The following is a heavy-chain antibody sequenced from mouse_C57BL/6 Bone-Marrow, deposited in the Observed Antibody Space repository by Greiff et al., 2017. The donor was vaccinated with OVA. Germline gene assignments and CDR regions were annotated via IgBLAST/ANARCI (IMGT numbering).Heavy chain of an antibody. CDR1: GYTFTSYW. J-gene: IGHJ4*01. CDR2: IYPGSGST. Sequence: QVQLQQPGAELVKPGASVKMSCKASGYTFTSYWITWVKQRPGQGLEWIGDIYPGSGSTNYNEKFKSKATLTVDTSSSTAYMQLSSLTSEDSAVYYCARGHTVVARDYAMDDWGQGTSVTASS. V-gene: IGHV1-55*01. CDR3: ARGHTVVARDYAMDD. D-gene: IGHD1-1*01.